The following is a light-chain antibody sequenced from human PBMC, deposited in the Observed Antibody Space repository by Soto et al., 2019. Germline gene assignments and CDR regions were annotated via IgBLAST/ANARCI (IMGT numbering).Light chain of an antibody. Sequence: QSVLTQPPSASVSPGQSVTISCTGTSCDVGGYNYVSWYQQHPGKAPKLMIYEVSKRPSGVPDRFSGSKSGNTASLTVSGLQAEDEADYYCSSYAGSNNLYVFGTGTKLTVL. J-gene: IGLJ1*01. V-gene: IGLV2-8*01. CDR1: SCDVGGYNY. CDR2: EVS. CDR3: SSYAGSNNLYV.